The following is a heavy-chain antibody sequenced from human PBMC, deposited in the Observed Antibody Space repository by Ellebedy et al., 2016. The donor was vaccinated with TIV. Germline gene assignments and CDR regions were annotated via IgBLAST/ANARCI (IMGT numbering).Heavy chain of an antibody. CDR2: MNPNSGNT. CDR3: ARGAGGIYEPSGYHIDY. J-gene: IGHJ4*02. V-gene: IGHV1-8*01. CDR1: GYTFISSD. Sequence: ASVKVSCXASGYTFISSDINWVRQATGQGLEWMGWMNPNSGNTGYAQKFQGRLAMTRDSSISTAYMELSGLSSEDTAVYYCARGAGGIYEPSGYHIDYWGQGTLVTVSS. D-gene: IGHD3-3*01.